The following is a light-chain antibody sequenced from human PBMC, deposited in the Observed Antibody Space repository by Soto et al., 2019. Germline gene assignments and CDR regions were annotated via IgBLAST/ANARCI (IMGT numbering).Light chain of an antibody. CDR1: SSDVGGYNY. Sequence: QSALTQPASVSGSPGQSITISCTGTSSDVGGYNYVSWYQQHPGKAPKLMIYDGSNRPSGVSNRFSGSKSGNTASLTISGLQAEDEADCYCSSYTSSSLYVFGTGTKLTVL. J-gene: IGLJ1*01. CDR3: SSYTSSSLYV. V-gene: IGLV2-14*01. CDR2: DGS.